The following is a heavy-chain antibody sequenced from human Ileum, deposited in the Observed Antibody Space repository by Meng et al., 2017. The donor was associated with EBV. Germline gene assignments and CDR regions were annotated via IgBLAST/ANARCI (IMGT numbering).Heavy chain of an antibody. CDR3: VRTLERGDY. Sequence: QVHVVQSGAEVKKPGASVKVSFKASGYTFTNYDISWVRQATGQGLEWMGWMNPKTGTAHYAQKFQGRVSMTRDTSITTAYMELSSLTSEDTAVYYCVRTLERGDYWGQGTLVTVSS. CDR1: GYTFTNYD. J-gene: IGHJ4*02. V-gene: IGHV1-8*01. CDR2: MNPKTGTA. D-gene: IGHD5-24*01.